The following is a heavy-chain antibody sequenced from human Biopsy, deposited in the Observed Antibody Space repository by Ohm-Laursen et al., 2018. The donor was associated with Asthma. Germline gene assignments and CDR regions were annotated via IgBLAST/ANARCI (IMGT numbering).Heavy chain of an antibody. J-gene: IGHJ4*02. D-gene: IGHD3-3*01. CDR2: ISFDGRYE. CDR1: GFTFSTYG. Sequence: SSLRLSCTASGFTFSTYGMHWVRQVPGKGPEWVALISFDGRYEYYADSVKGRFTISRDNPMKRLYLQMSSLTAEDTAVYYCASRGGDFWSGYYMDYWGQGTLVTVSS. CDR3: ASRGGDFWSGYYMDY. V-gene: IGHV3-30*03.